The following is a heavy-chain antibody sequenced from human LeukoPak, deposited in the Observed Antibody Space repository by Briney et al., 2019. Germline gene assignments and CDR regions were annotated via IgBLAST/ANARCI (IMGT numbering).Heavy chain of an antibody. V-gene: IGHV3-30-3*01. CDR2: ISDDRNNK. J-gene: IGHJ4*02. Sequence: GGSLRLSCAASGFTFSTYAVHWVRQAPGKGLEWVAVISDDRNNKYYADSVRGRFTISRDNSQNTLYLQMNNLRPEDTAVYYCARGTVFRFMEWLSSFDYWGQGTLVTVSP. D-gene: IGHD3-3*01. CDR3: ARGTVFRFMEWLSSFDY. CDR1: GFTFSTYA.